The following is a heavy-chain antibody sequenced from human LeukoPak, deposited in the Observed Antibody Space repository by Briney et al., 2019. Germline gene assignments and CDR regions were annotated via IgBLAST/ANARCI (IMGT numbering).Heavy chain of an antibody. D-gene: IGHD6-13*01. CDR1: GGSISSGSYY. V-gene: IGHV4-61*02. Sequence: PSQTLSLTCTVSGGSISSGSYYWSWIRQPAGKGLEWIGRIYTSGSTNYNPSLKSRVTISVDTSKNQFSLKLSSVTAADTAVYYCARLGQQLVLDYWGQGTLVTVSS. CDR3: ARLGQQLVLDY. J-gene: IGHJ4*02. CDR2: IYTSGST.